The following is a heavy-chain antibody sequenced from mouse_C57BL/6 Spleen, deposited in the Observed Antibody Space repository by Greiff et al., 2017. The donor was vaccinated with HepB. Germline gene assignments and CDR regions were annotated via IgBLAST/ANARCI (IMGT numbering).Heavy chain of an antibody. Sequence: DVKLQESGPGLVKPSQSLSLTCSVTGYSITSGYYWNWIRQFPGNKLEWMGYISYDGSNNYNPSLKNRISITRDTSKNQFFLQLNSVTTEDTATYYCARGLLRAMDYWGQGTSVTVSS. J-gene: IGHJ4*01. CDR3: ARGLLRAMDY. CDR1: GYSITSGYY. V-gene: IGHV3-6*01. CDR2: ISYDGSN.